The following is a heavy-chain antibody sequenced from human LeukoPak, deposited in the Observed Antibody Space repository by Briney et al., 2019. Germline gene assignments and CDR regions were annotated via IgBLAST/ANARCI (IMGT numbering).Heavy chain of an antibody. CDR1: GGSISSYY. CDR3: ARRTYYYDSSGYDGLDY. J-gene: IGHJ4*02. Sequence: PSETLSLTCSVSGGSISSYYWSWIRQPAGKGLEFIGRIYSSGITNYNPSLESRVTMSVDTSKNQFSLKLSSVTAADTAVYYCARRTYYYDSSGYDGLDYWGQGTLVTVSS. D-gene: IGHD3-22*01. CDR2: IYSSGIT. V-gene: IGHV4-4*07.